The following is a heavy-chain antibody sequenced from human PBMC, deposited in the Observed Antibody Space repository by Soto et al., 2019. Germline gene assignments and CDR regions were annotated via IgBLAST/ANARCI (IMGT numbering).Heavy chain of an antibody. CDR1: GYNFNTYW. V-gene: IGHV5-51*01. J-gene: IGHJ6*02. Sequence: PGESLKISCKGSGYNFNTYWIVWVRQMPGQGLEWMGIIYPGDSDTTYSPSFQGQVTISRDNSKNTLYLQMNSLRAEDTAVYYCAKNTAMVTYYYGMDVWGQGTTVTVSS. CDR3: AKNTAMVTYYYGMDV. CDR2: IYPGDSDT. D-gene: IGHD5-18*01.